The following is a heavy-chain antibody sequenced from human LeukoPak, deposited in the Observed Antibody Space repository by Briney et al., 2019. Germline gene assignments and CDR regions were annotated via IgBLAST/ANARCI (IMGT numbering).Heavy chain of an antibody. Sequence: GESLKISCKGSGYSFNNYWIGWVRQMPGKGLEWIGIIYPGDSDTRYSPSFQGQVTISADKSISTAYLQWSSLKASDTAMYYCARHNNPYRDADYWGQGTLVTVSS. CDR2: IYPGDSDT. CDR1: GYSFNNYW. V-gene: IGHV5-51*01. J-gene: IGHJ4*02. CDR3: ARHNNPYRDADY. D-gene: IGHD1-14*01.